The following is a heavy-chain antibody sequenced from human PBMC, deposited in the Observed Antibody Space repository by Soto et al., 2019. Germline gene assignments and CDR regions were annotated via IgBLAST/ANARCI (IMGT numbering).Heavy chain of an antibody. CDR3: ARGASP. V-gene: IGHV1-8*01. CDR2: MNPNSGKT. Sequence: QVQLVQSGAEVKKPGASVKVSCKASGYTFTRSDINWVRQATGQGLEWLGWMNPNSGKTGYAQKFQGRITLTRSTSINTAYLELSSLSSDDSAVYYCARGASPWGQGTLVTVSS. J-gene: IGHJ5*02. CDR1: GYTFTRSD.